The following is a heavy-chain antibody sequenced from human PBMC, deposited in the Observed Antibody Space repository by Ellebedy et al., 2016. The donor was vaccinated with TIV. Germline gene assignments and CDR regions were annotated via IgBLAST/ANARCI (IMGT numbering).Heavy chain of an antibody. J-gene: IGHJ5*02. CDR2: VYHSGST. Sequence: SETLSLXCSVSNGSLSSGGYYWAWIRQPPGKGLEWIGSVYHSGSTYYNSSLKSRVTISVDSSNNQFSLKLTSVTAADTAVYYSARLGRITLFARNPWFDPWGQGTLVTVSA. V-gene: IGHV4-39*01. CDR3: ARLGRITLFARNPWFDP. D-gene: IGHD3-3*01. CDR1: NGSLSSGGYY.